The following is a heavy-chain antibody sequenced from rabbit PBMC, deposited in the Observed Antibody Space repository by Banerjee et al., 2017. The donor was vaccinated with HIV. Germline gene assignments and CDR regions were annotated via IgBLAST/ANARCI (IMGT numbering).Heavy chain of an antibody. CDR1: GFDLSSYYF. V-gene: IGHV1S45*01. D-gene: IGHD2-1*01. Sequence: QEQLEESGGGLVKPEGSLTLTCKASGFDLSSYYFVCWVRQAPGKGLEWIGYIDPVFGSIHYASWVNGRFTISKTSSTTVTLQMTSLTAADTATYFCARAQYGDSRHVYGNYFDLWGPGTLVTVS. J-gene: IGHJ4*01. CDR3: ARAQYGDSRHVYGNYFDL. CDR2: IDPVFGSI.